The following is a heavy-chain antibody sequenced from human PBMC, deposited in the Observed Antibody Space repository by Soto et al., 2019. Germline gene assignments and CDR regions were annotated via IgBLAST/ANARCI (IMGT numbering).Heavy chain of an antibody. V-gene: IGHV4-59*12. CDR1: GGSISNYY. CDR3: ARGRVVLLWFGDHNWFDP. CDR2: IYYSGST. J-gene: IGHJ5*02. D-gene: IGHD3-10*01. Sequence: SETLSLTCIVYGGSISNYYWSWIRQPPGKGLEWIGYIYYSGSTNYNPSLTSRVTISVDTSKYQFSLKLSSVTAADTAVYYCARGRVVLLWFGDHNWFDPWGQGTLVTVS.